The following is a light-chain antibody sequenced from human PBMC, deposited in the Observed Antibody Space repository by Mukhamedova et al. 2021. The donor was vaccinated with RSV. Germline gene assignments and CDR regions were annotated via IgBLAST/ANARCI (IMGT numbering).Light chain of an antibody. Sequence: VTITCRASQSISDFLNWYQQKPGKAPKLLIYAASSLQTGVPSRFSGSGSGTDFTLTISSLQLEDSATYYCQQSYSTPQYTFGQGT. CDR2: AAS. V-gene: IGKV1-39*01. CDR3: QQSYSTPQYT. J-gene: IGKJ2*01. CDR1: QSISDF.